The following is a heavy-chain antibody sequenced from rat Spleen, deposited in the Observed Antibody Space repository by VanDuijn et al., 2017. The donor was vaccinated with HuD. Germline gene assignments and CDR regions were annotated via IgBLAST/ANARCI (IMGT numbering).Heavy chain of an antibody. J-gene: IGHJ2*01. V-gene: IGHV5-25*01. CDR3: ARHATTTPFDY. D-gene: IGHD1-10*01. CDR2: ISSDGGTT. Sequence: EVKLVESGGGLVQPGRSLKLSCAASGFTFSDYYMAWVRQAPTKGLEWVATISSDGGTTFYRDSVKGRFSISRDNAKSTLYLQMDSLRSEDTATYYCARHATTTPFDYWGQGVMVTVSS. CDR1: GFTFSDYY.